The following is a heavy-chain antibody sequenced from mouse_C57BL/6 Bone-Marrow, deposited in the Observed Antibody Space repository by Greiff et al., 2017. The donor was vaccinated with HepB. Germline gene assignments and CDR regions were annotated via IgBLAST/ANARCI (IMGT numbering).Heavy chain of an antibody. V-gene: IGHV1-69*01. Sequence: QVQLKESGAELVMPGASVKLSCKASGYTFTSYWMHWVKQRPGQGLEWIGEIDPSDSYTNYNQKFKGKSTLTVDKSSSTAYMQLSSLTSEDSAVYYCAREGIPDFDYWGQGTTLTVSS. D-gene: IGHD5-1-1*01. CDR3: AREGIPDFDY. CDR2: IDPSDSYT. CDR1: GYTFTSYW. J-gene: IGHJ2*01.